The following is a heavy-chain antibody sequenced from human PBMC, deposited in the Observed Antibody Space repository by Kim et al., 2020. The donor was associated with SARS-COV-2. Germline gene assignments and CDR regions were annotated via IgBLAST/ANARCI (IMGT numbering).Heavy chain of an antibody. V-gene: IGHV3-21*01. CDR1: GFTFSSYS. CDR2: ISSSSSYI. J-gene: IGHJ5*02. D-gene: IGHD4-4*01. CDR3: AVYMTTAANNWFDP. Sequence: GVSLRLSCAASGFTFSSYSMDWVRQAPGKGLEWVSSISSSSSYIYYADSVKGRFTISRDNAKNSLYLQMNSLRAEDTAVYYCAVYMTTAANNWFDPWGQGTLVTVSS.